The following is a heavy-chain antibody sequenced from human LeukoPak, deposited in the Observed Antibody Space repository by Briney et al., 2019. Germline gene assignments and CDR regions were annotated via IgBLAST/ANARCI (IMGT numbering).Heavy chain of an antibody. CDR2: ISSSSSYI. CDR1: GFTFSSYS. J-gene: IGHJ4*02. Sequence: GGSLRLSCAASGFTFSSYSMNWVRQAPGKGLEWVSSISSSSSYIYYADSVKGRFTISRDNAKNSLYLQMNSLRAEDTAVYYCARGPWDIVLMVHASLDYWGQGTLVTVSS. CDR3: ARGPWDIVLMVHASLDY. V-gene: IGHV3-21*01. D-gene: IGHD2-8*01.